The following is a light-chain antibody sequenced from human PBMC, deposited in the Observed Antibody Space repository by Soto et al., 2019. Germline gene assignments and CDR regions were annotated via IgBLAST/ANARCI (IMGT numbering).Light chain of an antibody. CDR3: SSYTSRSTLV. CDR1: NSDVGGYNY. Sequence: QSALTQPASVSGSPGQSITISCTGTNSDVGGYNYVSWYQQRPGKAPKLIISEVSARLSGVSNRFSGSESGNTASLTISVLQAEDAADYFCSSYTSRSTLVFGVGTKLTVL. CDR2: EVS. V-gene: IGLV2-14*01. J-gene: IGLJ3*02.